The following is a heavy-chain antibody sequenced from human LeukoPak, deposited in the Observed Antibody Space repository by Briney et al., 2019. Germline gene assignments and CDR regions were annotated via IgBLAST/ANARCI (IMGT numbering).Heavy chain of an antibody. Sequence: GGSLRLSCAASGFDFSVYWMHWVRQAPGKGLEWVSRIGKDGISITYADSVKGRFTISRDNAKNSLYLQMNSLRAEDTALYYCAKDWRRVAFDIWGQGTMVTVSS. J-gene: IGHJ3*02. V-gene: IGHV3-74*01. D-gene: IGHD6-13*01. CDR3: AKDWRRVAFDI. CDR1: GFDFSVYW. CDR2: IGKDGISI.